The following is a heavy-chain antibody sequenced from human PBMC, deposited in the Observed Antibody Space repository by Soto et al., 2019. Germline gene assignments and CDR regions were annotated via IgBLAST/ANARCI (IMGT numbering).Heavy chain of an antibody. V-gene: IGHV4-61*01. CDR1: GRSVATGCFY. CDR2: LHYSGST. J-gene: IGHJ5*02. Sequence: PSGRLSLTCTVSGRSVATGCFYWPWIRPPPWKGLYGIWHLHYSGSTKYNHFLTSKVTISLNAALKQLSLTLRSATAADTTAYHCAREYHPWGQGTMLTVSS. D-gene: IGHD2-2*02. CDR3: AREYHP.